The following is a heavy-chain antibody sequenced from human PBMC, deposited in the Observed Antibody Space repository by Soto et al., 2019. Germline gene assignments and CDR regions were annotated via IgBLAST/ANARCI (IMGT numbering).Heavy chain of an antibody. CDR2: IKDGGYT. CDR3: ARGQEGVVATH. J-gene: IGHJ4*02. Sequence: QVQLQQWGAGLLKPSETLSLNCAVNGGSLSGYYWSWIRQPPGKGLEWIGEIKDGGYTNYSPSLKSXXTXSLXTSNTQFSLRLNSVTAADTGVYYCARGQEGVVATHWDQGALVTVSS. D-gene: IGHD5-12*01. V-gene: IGHV4-34*01. CDR1: GGSLSGYY.